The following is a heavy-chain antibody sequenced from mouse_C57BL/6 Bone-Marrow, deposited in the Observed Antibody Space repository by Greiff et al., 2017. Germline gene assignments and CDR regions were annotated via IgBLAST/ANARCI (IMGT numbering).Heavy chain of an antibody. V-gene: IGHV1-69*01. CDR2: IDPSDSYT. CDR1: GYTFTSYW. J-gene: IGHJ3*01. D-gene: IGHD4-1*01. CDR3: AREGGYWAWFAY. Sequence: QVQLQQPGAELVMPGASVKMSCKASGYTFTSYWMHWVKQRPGQGLEWIGEIDPSDSYTNYNQKFKGKSTLTVDKSSSTAYMQLSSLTSEYSAVXYGAREGGYWAWFAYWGQGTLVTVSA.